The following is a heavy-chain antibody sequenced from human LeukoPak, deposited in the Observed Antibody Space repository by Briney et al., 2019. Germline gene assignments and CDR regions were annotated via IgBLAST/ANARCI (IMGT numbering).Heavy chain of an antibody. CDR3: AKLVNWFDP. Sequence: KPSETLSLTCAVYGGSFSGYYWSWIRQPPGKGLEWIGEINHSGSTNYNPSLKSRVTISVDTSKNQFSLKLSSVTAADTAVYYCAKLVNWFDPWGQGTLVTVSS. D-gene: IGHD4-23*01. V-gene: IGHV4-34*01. CDR1: GGSFSGYY. CDR2: INHSGST. J-gene: IGHJ5*02.